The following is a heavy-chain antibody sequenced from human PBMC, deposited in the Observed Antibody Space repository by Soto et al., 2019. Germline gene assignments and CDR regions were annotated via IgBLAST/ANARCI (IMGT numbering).Heavy chain of an antibody. J-gene: IGHJ6*02. CDR1: GGSISSGGYY. D-gene: IGHD3-9*01. CDR2: IYYSGST. Sequence: PSETLSLTCTVSGGSISSGGYYWSWIRQHPGKGLEWIGYIYYSGSTYYNPSLKTRVTISVDTSKNQFSLKLRSVTAADTAVYYCARVRMYYNILTGPFSFHGMDVWGQGTTVTVSS. V-gene: IGHV4-31*03. CDR3: ARVRMYYNILTGPFSFHGMDV.